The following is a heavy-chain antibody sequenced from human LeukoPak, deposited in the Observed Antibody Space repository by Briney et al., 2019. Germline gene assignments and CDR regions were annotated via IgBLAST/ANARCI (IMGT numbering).Heavy chain of an antibody. J-gene: IGHJ4*02. Sequence: GGSLRLSCTASGFTFGDYAMSWVRQAPGKGLEWVGFIRSKAYGGTTEYAASVKGRFTISRDDSKSIAYLQMNSPKTEDTAVYYCTSRRYSSSWFPFDYWGQGTLVTVSS. CDR1: GFTFGDYA. D-gene: IGHD6-13*01. V-gene: IGHV3-49*04. CDR2: IRSKAYGGTT. CDR3: TSRRYSSSWFPFDY.